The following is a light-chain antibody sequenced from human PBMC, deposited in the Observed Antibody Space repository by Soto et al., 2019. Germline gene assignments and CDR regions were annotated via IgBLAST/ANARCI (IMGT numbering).Light chain of an antibody. J-gene: IGKJ4*01. Sequence: DIQMTHSPSTLSASVGDRVTITCRASQSISSWLAWYQQKPGNAPTLLIYKASSLEGGVPSRFSGSGSGTDFTLTLSSLQPDDFATYDCQQYHSYSLTFGGGTTVDIK. CDR2: KAS. V-gene: IGKV1-5*03. CDR3: QQYHSYSLT. CDR1: QSISSW.